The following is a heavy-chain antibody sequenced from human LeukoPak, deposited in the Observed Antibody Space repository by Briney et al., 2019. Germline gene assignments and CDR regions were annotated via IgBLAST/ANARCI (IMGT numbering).Heavy chain of an antibody. V-gene: IGHV5-51*01. D-gene: IGHD2-21*02. CDR1: GYSFTNYW. Sequence: GESLKISCQGSGYSFTNYWIGWVRQMPGKGLEWMGIIYPGDSDTRYSPSFQGQVTISADKSISTAYLQWSSLKASDTAMYYCAITYCGGDCYYYYGMDVWGQGTMVTVSS. J-gene: IGHJ6*02. CDR3: AITYCGGDCYYYYGMDV. CDR2: IYPGDSDT.